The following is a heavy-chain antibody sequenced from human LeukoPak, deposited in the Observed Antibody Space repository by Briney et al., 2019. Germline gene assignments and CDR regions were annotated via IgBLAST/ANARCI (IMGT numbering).Heavy chain of an antibody. D-gene: IGHD6-13*01. Sequence: GGSLRLSCAASGFTFSSCGMHWVRQAPGKGLEWVAVISYDGSSEYYADSVRGRFTISRDNSKNTLYLQMNSLRAEDTAVYYCAKEAGIAAAGTDDYFDYWGQGTLVTVSS. CDR3: AKEAGIAAAGTDDYFDY. CDR2: ISYDGSSE. CDR1: GFTFSSCG. J-gene: IGHJ4*02. V-gene: IGHV3-30*18.